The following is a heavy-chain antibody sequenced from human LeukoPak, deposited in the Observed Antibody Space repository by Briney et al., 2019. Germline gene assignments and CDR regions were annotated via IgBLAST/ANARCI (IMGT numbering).Heavy chain of an antibody. J-gene: IGHJ4*02. D-gene: IGHD2-2*01. CDR1: GFTFSSYG. CDR2: IRYDGSNK. CDR3: AKDRGWVVVVPAAYPEYYFDY. V-gene: IGHV3-30*02. Sequence: GGSLRLSCAASGFTFSSYGMHWARPAPGKGLEWVAFIRYDGSNKYYADSVKGRFTISRDNSKNTLYLQMNSLRAEDTAVYYCAKDRGWVVVVPAAYPEYYFDYWGQGTLVTVSS.